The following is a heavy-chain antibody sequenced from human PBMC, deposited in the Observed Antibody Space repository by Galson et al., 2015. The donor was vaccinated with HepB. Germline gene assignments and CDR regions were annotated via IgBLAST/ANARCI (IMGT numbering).Heavy chain of an antibody. CDR2: ISSSGSTI. V-gene: IGHV3-11*01. CDR1: GFTFSDYY. Sequence: SLRLSCAASGFTFSDYYMSWIRQAPGKGLEWVSYISSSGSTIYYADSVKGRFTISRDNAKNSLYLQMNSLRAEDTAVYYCARELPYSGSYYPNYYYYYGMDVWGQGTTVTVSS. D-gene: IGHD1-26*01. J-gene: IGHJ6*02. CDR3: ARELPYSGSYYPNYYYYYGMDV.